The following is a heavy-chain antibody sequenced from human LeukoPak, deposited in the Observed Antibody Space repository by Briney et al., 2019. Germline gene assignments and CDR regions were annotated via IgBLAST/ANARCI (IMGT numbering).Heavy chain of an antibody. CDR3: ARDGGMIVVGPGAFDI. J-gene: IGHJ3*02. CDR2: IYHSGST. V-gene: IGHV4-38-2*02. D-gene: IGHD3-22*01. CDR1: GYSISSGYY. Sequence: SETLSLTCTVSGYSISSGYYWGWIRQPPGKGLEWIGSIYHSGSTYYNPSLKSRVTISVDTSKNQFSLKLSSVTAADTAVYYCARDGGMIVVGPGAFDIWGQGTMVTVSS.